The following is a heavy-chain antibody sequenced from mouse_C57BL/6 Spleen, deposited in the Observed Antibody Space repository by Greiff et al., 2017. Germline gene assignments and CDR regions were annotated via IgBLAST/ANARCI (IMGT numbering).Heavy chain of an antibody. D-gene: IGHD5-5*01. CDR3: EREDYRTRLAY. J-gene: IGHJ2*01. Sequence: EVHLVESGGGLVKPGGSLKLSCAASGFTFSDYGMHWVRQAPEKGLEWVAYISSGGSTIYYADTVKGRFTISRDNAKSTLYLQLTSLRSEDTAMDYCEREDYRTRLAYWGQGTTLTVSA. CDR1: GFTFSDYG. V-gene: IGHV5-17*01. CDR2: ISSGGSTI.